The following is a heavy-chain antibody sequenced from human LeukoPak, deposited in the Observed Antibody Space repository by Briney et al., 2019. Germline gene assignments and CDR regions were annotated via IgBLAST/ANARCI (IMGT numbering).Heavy chain of an antibody. CDR1: GFTFSSFS. J-gene: IGHJ3*02. V-gene: IGHV3-21*04. Sequence: GGSLRLSCAASGFTFSSFSMNWVRQAPGKGLEWVSSISVSSSSLYYADSVKGRFTISRDNSKNTLYLQMNSLRAEDTAVFYCAKDRDDYVWGSYLGAFDIWGQGTMVTVSS. D-gene: IGHD3-16*01. CDR3: AKDRDDYVWGSYLGAFDI. CDR2: ISVSSSSL.